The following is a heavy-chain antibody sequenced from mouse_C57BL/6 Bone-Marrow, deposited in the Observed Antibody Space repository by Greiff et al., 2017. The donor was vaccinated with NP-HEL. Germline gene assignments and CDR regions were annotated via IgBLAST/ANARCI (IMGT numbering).Heavy chain of an antibody. CDR1: GYTFTDYY. J-gene: IGHJ2*01. Sequence: VQLQQSGPVLVKPGASVKMSCKASGYTFTDYYMNWVKQSHGKSLEWIGVINPYNGGTSYNQKFKGKATLTVDKSSSTAYMELNSLTSEDSAVYYCARNPHYYGSSYGYFDYWGQGTTLTVSS. V-gene: IGHV1-19*01. CDR3: ARNPHYYGSSYGYFDY. CDR2: INPYNGGT. D-gene: IGHD1-1*01.